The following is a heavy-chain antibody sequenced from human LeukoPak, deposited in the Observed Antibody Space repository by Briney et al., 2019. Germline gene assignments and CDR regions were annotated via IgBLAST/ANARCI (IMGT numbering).Heavy chain of an antibody. CDR1: GFPFNVQT. Sequence: GGSLRLSCAASGFPFNVQTMSWVHQAPGKGLDWVASMRQDGSEIYYVDSVKGRFTISRDNPKNSLYLQMNSLRAEDTAVYYCARGGATRGRFENWGQGTLVTVSS. J-gene: IGHJ4*02. CDR3: ARGGATRGRFEN. CDR2: MRQDGSEI. D-gene: IGHD1-26*01. V-gene: IGHV3-7*01.